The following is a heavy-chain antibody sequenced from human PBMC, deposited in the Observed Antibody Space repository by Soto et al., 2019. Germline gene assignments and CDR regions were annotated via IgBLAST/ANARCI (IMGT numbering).Heavy chain of an antibody. CDR3: ARDPLYYYGSGSSTYMDV. D-gene: IGHD3-10*01. V-gene: IGHV3-30*03. Sequence: GGSLRLSCAASGFTFSSFGMHWVRQAPGKGLEWVAVISYDGSNKYYADSVKGRFTISRDNSKNTLYLQVNGLRADDTAFYYCARDPLYYYGSGSSTYMDVWGHGTTVTVSS. CDR2: ISYDGSNK. J-gene: IGHJ6*02. CDR1: GFTFSSFG.